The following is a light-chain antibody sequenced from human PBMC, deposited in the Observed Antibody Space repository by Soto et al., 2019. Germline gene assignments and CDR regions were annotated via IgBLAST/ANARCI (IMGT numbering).Light chain of an antibody. CDR2: DVT. Sequence: QSVLTQPRSVSGSPGQSVAISCTGTTSDVGAYNYVSWYQQHPGKAPKLIIYDVTKRPSGVPDRFSGSKSGNTASLTISGLQADDEADYYCCSYGGTSVFGTGTKLTVL. CDR1: TSDVGAYNY. J-gene: IGLJ1*01. V-gene: IGLV2-11*01. CDR3: CSYGGTSV.